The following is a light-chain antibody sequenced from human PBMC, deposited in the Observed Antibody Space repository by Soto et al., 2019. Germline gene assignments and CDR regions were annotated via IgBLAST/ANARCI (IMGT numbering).Light chain of an antibody. CDR2: DAS. V-gene: IGKV1-5*01. Sequence: DIQMTQSPSTLSASLGDRVTITCRASQTISNWLAWYQQEPGKAPKVLIFDASTLDGGVPSRFSGRRSGTDFTLTISSLQPSDFATYYCQQYNTYPLTFGGGTKVDIK. CDR3: QQYNTYPLT. J-gene: IGKJ4*01. CDR1: QTISNW.